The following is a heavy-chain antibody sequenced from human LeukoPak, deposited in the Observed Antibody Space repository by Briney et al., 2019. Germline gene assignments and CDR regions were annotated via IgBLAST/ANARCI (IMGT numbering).Heavy chain of an antibody. J-gene: IGHJ4*02. V-gene: IGHV3-30*02. CDR3: AKDRYWSFDF. CDR1: GSSFNDYA. CDR2: IPHDRNDK. D-gene: IGHD2-8*02. Sequence: PGGSLRLSCVASGSSFNDYAMHWVRQAPGKGLEWVSFIPHDRNDKYYADSVKGRFAISKDNSKNTLFLQMDSLRPKDTAVYYCAKDRYWSFDFWGQGTLVTVSS.